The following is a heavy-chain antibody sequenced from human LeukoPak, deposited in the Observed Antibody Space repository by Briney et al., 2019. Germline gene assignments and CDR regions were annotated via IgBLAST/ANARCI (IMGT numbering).Heavy chain of an antibody. CDR1: GGSISSYY. V-gene: IGHV4-59*01. Sequence: SETLSLXCTVSGGSISSYYWSWIRQPPGKGLEWIGYIYYSGSTNYNPSLKSRVTISVDTSKNQFSLKLSSVTAADTAVHYCARGPSVTMVRGEIDAFDIWGQGTMVTVSS. CDR3: ARGPSVTMVRGEIDAFDI. D-gene: IGHD3-10*01. CDR2: IYYSGST. J-gene: IGHJ3*02.